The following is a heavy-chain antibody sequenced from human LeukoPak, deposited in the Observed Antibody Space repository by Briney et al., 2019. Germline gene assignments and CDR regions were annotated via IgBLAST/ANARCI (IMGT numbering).Heavy chain of an antibody. D-gene: IGHD3-22*01. Sequence: SGPTLVKPTQTLTLTCTFSGFSLSTTGVGVGWTRQPPGKPLEWLGVIYWDDDRHYSPFLKNRLTITKDTSKNQVVLTMANMDPVDTGTYYCAHPSTMIMDYWGQGTLVTVSS. J-gene: IGHJ4*02. CDR1: GFSLSTTGVG. CDR2: IYWDDDR. V-gene: IGHV2-5*02. CDR3: AHPSTMIMDY.